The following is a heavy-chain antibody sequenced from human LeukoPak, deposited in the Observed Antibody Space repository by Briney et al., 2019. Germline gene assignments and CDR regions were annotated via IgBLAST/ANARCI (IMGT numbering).Heavy chain of an antibody. CDR3: ARAEDSSGWYMSFLQWFDY. J-gene: IGHJ4*01. V-gene: IGHV4-39*01. Sequence: PSETLSLTCTVSGGSISSSSYYWGWIRQPPGKGLEWIGSIYYSGSTYYNPSLKSRVTISVDTSKNQFSLKLSSVTAADTAVYYCARAEDSSGWYMSFLQWFDYWGQGTLVNVDS. D-gene: IGHD6-19*01. CDR1: GGSISSSSYY. CDR2: IYYSGST.